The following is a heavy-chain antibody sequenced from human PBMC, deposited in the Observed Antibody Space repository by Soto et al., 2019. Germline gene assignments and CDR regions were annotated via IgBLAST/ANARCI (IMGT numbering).Heavy chain of an antibody. D-gene: IGHD3-22*01. CDR3: ARESPPPYYYDSSGPLDY. V-gene: IGHV1-18*01. Sequence: ASVKVSCKASGYTFTSYGFSWVRQAPGQGLEWMGWISAYNGKTKYTQKLQGRLTMTTDTSTSTAYMELRSLRSNDTAVYYCARESPPPYYYDSSGPLDYWGHGTLVPVSS. CDR2: ISAYNGKT. J-gene: IGHJ4*01. CDR1: GYTFTSYG.